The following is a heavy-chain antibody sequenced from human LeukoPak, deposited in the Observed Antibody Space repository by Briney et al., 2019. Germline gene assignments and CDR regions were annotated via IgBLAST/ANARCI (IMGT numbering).Heavy chain of an antibody. CDR3: ARVGLYYYDSSGHYFDY. V-gene: IGHV3-9*01. D-gene: IGHD3-22*01. CDR1: GFTFDDYA. Sequence: PGGSLRLSCAASGFTFDDYAMHWVRQAPGKGLEWVSGISWNSGSIGYADSVKGRFTISRDNAKNSLYPQMNSLRAEDTAVYYCARVGLYYYDSSGHYFDYWGQGTLVTVSS. J-gene: IGHJ4*02. CDR2: ISWNSGSI.